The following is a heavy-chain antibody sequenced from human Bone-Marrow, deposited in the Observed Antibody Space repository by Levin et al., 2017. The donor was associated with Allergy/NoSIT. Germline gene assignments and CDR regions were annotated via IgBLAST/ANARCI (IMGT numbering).Heavy chain of an antibody. J-gene: IGHJ6*02. Sequence: GESLKISCAASGFNVRDTYMSWVRQAPGRGLEWVSVIYSGGVTYYADSVQDRFIISRDNSKNTLYLKMNSLRAEDTAVYFCGRGGGMDVWGQGTTVTVSS. CDR1: GFNVRDTY. CDR3: GRGGGMDV. V-gene: IGHV3-66*01. CDR2: IYSGGVT.